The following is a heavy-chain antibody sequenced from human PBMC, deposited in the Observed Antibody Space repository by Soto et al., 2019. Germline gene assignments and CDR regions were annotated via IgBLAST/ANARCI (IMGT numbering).Heavy chain of an antibody. V-gene: IGHV1-69*04. CDR3: ASLGGNLAEYFQH. CDR2: IIPILGIA. CDR1: GGTFSSYA. D-gene: IGHD2-15*01. Sequence: GASVKVSCKASGGTFSSYAISWVRQAPGQGLEWMGRIIPILGIANYAQKSQGRVTITADKSTSTAYMELSSLRSEDTAVYYCASLGGNLAEYFQHWGQGTLVTVSS. J-gene: IGHJ1*01.